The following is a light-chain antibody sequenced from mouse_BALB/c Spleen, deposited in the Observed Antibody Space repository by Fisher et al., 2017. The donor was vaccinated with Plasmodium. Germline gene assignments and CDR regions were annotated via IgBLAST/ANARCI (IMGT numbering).Light chain of an antibody. Sequence: VITQSTLSLPVSLGDQASISCRSSQSLLHSYGDTYLHWHLQRPSQSPKLLIYKVSNRFSGVPDRFSGSGSGTDFTLRISRVEAEDLGLYFCSQSTHLPLTFGSGTKLEIE. CDR3: SQSTHLPLT. V-gene: IGKV1-110*01. J-gene: IGKJ4*01. CDR2: KVS. CDR1: QSLLHSYGDTY.